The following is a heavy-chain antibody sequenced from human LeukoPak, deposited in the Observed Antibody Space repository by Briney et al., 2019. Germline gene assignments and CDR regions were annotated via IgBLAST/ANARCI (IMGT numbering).Heavy chain of an antibody. CDR3: ARGLAGRSSGAIYFAL. CDR2: IYNHGRT. D-gene: IGHD3-10*01. Sequence: SETLSLTCIVSGGSIDYYNRIRQPPGKGLEWIGVIYNHGRTEYNPSLKSRVTISLDTSNSQFSLKLHSVTPADTAVYFCARGLAGRSSGAIYFALWGRGTLVTVSS. CDR1: GGSIDY. J-gene: IGHJ2*01. V-gene: IGHV4-59*01.